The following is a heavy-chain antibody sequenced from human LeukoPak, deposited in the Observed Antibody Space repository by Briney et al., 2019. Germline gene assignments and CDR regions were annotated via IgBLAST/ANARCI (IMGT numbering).Heavy chain of an antibody. D-gene: IGHD6-19*01. CDR1: GASLSSYG. CDR3: AAAGLGVAHWFDP. Sequence: PGGSLRLSCVMSGASLSSYGMHWVRQAPGKGLEWLAWLPYDGSYNSTAASLKGRFAISKDITKNTVYLDMDSLTPEDTAVYYCAAAGLGVAHWFDPWGQGTLVTVSS. CDR2: LPYDGSYN. V-gene: IGHV3-30*02. J-gene: IGHJ5*02.